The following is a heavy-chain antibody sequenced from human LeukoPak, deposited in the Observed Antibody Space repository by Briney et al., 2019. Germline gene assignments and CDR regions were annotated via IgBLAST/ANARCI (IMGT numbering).Heavy chain of an antibody. V-gene: IGHV1-18*01. J-gene: IGHJ4*02. CDR3: ARVVDPVYYFDY. CDR1: GGTFTSYG. D-gene: IGHD5/OR15-5a*01. Sequence: ASVKVSCKASGGTFTSYGISWVRQAPGQGLEWMGWISAYNGNTNYAQKLQGRVTMTTDTSTSTAYMELRSLRSDDTAVYYCARVVDPVYYFDYWGQGTLVTVSS. CDR2: ISAYNGNT.